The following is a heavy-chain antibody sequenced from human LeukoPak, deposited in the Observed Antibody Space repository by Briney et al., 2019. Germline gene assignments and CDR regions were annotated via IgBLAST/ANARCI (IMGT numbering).Heavy chain of an antibody. CDR3: ARWGGGSGWLSYFDY. D-gene: IGHD6-19*01. J-gene: IGHJ4*02. CDR2: IYYSGST. V-gene: IGHV4-39*07. CDR1: GGSISSSSYY. Sequence: PSETLSLTCTVSGGSISSSSYYWGWIRQPPGKGLEWIGSIYYSGSTNYNPSLKSRVTISVDKSKNQFSLKLSSVTAADTAVYYCARWGGGSGWLSYFDYWGQGTLVTVSS.